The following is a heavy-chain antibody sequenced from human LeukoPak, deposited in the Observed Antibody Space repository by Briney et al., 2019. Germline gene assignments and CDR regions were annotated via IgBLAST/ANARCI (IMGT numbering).Heavy chain of an antibody. J-gene: IGHJ4*02. V-gene: IGHV4-39*07. Sequence: PSENLSLSCTVSGGSISSSGYFWGWVRQPPGKGLEWMGSVDYTGTTYYNPSLKSRVTISLDTSKKQFSLRLTSVTAADTAVYYCARDRGKWDIDYWGQGTLVTVSS. D-gene: IGHD1-26*01. CDR2: VDYTGTT. CDR3: ARDRGKWDIDY. CDR1: GGSISSSGYF.